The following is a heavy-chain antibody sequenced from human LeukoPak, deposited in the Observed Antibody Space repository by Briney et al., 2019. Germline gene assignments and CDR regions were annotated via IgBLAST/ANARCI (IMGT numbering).Heavy chain of an antibody. D-gene: IGHD6-19*01. CDR2: IKSEIDGGTT. Sequence: PGGSLRLSCATSGFTFTNAWMSWVRQAPGKGLEWAGRIKSEIDGGTTDYATPVKGRFTISRDDSRDMLYLQMNSLKTEDTAIYYCTTDVINVGQWLPDGLFDYWGQGTLVTVSS. CDR3: TTDVINVGQWLPDGLFDY. CDR1: GFTFTNAW. J-gene: IGHJ4*02. V-gene: IGHV3-15*01.